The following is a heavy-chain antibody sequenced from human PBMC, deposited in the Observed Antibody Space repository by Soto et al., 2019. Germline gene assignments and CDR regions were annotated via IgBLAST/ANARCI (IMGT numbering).Heavy chain of an antibody. CDR1: GYTFTSFG. D-gene: IGHD1-26*01. CDR2: ISAYNGNT. V-gene: IGHV1-18*01. CDR3: ARDRRELLVTPTKVSSDY. Sequence: GASVKVSCKASGYTFTSFGISWVRQAPGQRLEWMGWISAYNGNTNYAQKLQGRVTMTTDTSTSTAYMELRSLRSDDTAVYYCARDRRELLVTPTKVSSDYWGQGTLVTVSS. J-gene: IGHJ4*02.